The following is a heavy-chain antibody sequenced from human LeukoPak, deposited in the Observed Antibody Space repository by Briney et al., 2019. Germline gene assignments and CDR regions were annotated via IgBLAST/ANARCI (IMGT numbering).Heavy chain of an antibody. CDR1: GGTFSSYA. CDR2: IIPIFGTA. CDR3: ARARRRPGYDSSGYPDAFDI. Sequence: SVKVSCKASGGTFSSYAISWVRQAPGQGLEWMGGIIPIFGTANYAQKFQGRVTITTDESTSTAYMELSSLRSEDTAVYYCARARRRPGYDSSGYPDAFDIWGQGTMVTVSS. J-gene: IGHJ3*02. V-gene: IGHV1-69*05. D-gene: IGHD3-22*01.